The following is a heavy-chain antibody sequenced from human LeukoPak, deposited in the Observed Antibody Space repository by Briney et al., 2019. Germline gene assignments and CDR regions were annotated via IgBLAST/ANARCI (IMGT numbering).Heavy chain of an antibody. CDR1: GGAISNSTYY. Sequence: SETLSLTCTVSGGAISNSTYYWGWIRQPPGKGLEWIGSIYYGGRTYYNPSLKSRVTISVDTSKNQLSLKESSVTAADSAVYYCASLEQWSGGYWGQGTLVTVSS. CDR3: ASLEQWSGGY. V-gene: IGHV4-39*01. J-gene: IGHJ4*02. D-gene: IGHD2-15*01. CDR2: IYYGGRT.